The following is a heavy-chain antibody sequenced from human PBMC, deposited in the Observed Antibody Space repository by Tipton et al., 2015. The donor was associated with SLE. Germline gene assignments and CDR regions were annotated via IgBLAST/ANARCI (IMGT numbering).Heavy chain of an antibody. CDR2: LNYSGTT. D-gene: IGHD1-7*01. CDR1: GGSISTSSYY. V-gene: IGHV4-39*07. J-gene: IGHJ3*02. Sequence: TLSLTCTVSGGSISTSSYYWAWIRQPPGKGLECIGNLNYSGTTSYNPSLKSRVTMSVDTSQNQFSLTLRSVTAADTAIYYCARWNFVTMTGGFDIWGQGTMVTVSS. CDR3: ARWNFVTMTGGFDI.